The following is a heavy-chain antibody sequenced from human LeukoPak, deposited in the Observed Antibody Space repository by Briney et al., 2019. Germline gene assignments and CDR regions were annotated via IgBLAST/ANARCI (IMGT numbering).Heavy chain of an antibody. CDR1: GFIFSSYS. D-gene: IGHD2-15*01. Sequence: GGSLRLSCAASGFIFSSYSMNWVRQAPGKGLEWVSSISSSSSYIYYADSVKGRFTISRDNAKNSLYLQMNSLRAEDTAVYYCAREVDIRYFDYWGQGTLVTVSS. V-gene: IGHV3-21*01. CDR2: ISSSSSYI. CDR3: AREVDIRYFDY. J-gene: IGHJ4*02.